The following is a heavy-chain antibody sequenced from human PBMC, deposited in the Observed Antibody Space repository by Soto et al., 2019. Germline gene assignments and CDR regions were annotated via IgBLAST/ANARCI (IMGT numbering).Heavy chain of an antibody. D-gene: IGHD5-12*01. Sequence: QVQLQESGPGLVKPSETLSLTCTVSGGSISSYYWSWIRQPPGKGLEWIGYIYYSGSTNYNPSLKSRVTISVDTSKNQFSLKLSSVTAADTAVYYCASTGGYSGYDPFDYWGQGTLVTVSS. CDR3: ASTGGYSGYDPFDY. CDR1: GGSISSYY. J-gene: IGHJ4*02. CDR2: IYYSGST. V-gene: IGHV4-59*01.